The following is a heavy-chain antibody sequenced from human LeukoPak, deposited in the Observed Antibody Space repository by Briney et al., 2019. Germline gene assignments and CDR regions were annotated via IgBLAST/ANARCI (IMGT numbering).Heavy chain of an antibody. Sequence: GGSLTLSCVASGFTVGNDWMSWVRQPPGKGPEWVGLIKSKAGGGTTDYAARVKGRYSISIDDSKNKLYLEMNSLETEDTAVCYCSRYLGAFGMDVWGKGTTVTVS. J-gene: IGHJ6*04. CDR1: GFTVGNDW. V-gene: IGHV3-15*01. CDR2: IKSKAGGGTT. D-gene: IGHD1-26*01. CDR3: SRYLGAFGMDV.